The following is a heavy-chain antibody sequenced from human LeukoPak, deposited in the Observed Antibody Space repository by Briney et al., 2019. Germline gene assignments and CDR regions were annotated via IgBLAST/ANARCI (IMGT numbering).Heavy chain of an antibody. D-gene: IGHD5-12*01. J-gene: IGHJ5*02. CDR2: ISAYNGNT. Sequence: GGTLRLSCAASGFTFTSYGISWVRQAPGQGLEWMGWISAYNGNTNYAQKLQGRVTMTTDTSTSTAYMELRSLRSDDTAVYYCARDRAPNGGYDPYWFDPWGQGTLVTVSS. CDR3: ARDRAPNGGYDPYWFDP. V-gene: IGHV1-18*01. CDR1: GFTFTSYG.